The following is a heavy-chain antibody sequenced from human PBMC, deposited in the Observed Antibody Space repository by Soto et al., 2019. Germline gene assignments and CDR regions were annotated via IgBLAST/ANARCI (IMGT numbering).Heavy chain of an antibody. J-gene: IGHJ4*02. CDR3: ARDGSGSTHQFDY. CDR1: GFTFSTYG. CDR2: IWYDGSNK. D-gene: IGHD1-26*01. V-gene: IGHV3-33*01. Sequence: ESVGGVGQPGWSLRLSCAASGFTFSTYGMHWVRQAPGKGLEWVAVIWYDGSNKYYADSVKGRFTISRDNSKNTLYLQMNSLRAEDTAVYYCARDGSGSTHQFDYWGQGTLVTVSS.